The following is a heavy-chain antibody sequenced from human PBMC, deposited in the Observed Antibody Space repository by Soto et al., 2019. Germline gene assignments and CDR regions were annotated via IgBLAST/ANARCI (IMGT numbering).Heavy chain of an antibody. Sequence: ASVKVSCKASGGTFSSYASSWVRQAPGQGLEWMGGIIPIFGTASHAQKFQGRVTITADESTSTAYMGLSSLRSEDTDVYYCAREWEYRSSSKLDYLGQGTLVTVSS. J-gene: IGHJ4*02. V-gene: IGHV1-69*13. CDR3: AREWEYRSSSKLDY. CDR1: GGTFSSYA. D-gene: IGHD6-6*01. CDR2: IIPIFGTA.